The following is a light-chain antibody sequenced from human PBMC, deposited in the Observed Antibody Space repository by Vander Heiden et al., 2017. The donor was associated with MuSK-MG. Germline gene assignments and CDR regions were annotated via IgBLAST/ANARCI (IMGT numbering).Light chain of an antibody. V-gene: IGKV1-9*01. Sequence: DIQLTQSPSFLSASVGDRVTITCRASQGISSYVAWYQQKPGKAPKLLLYAASTLQSGVPSRFSGSGSGTEFTLTISSLQPEDFATYYCQQLNSYPHTFGQGTKLEIK. CDR3: QQLNSYPHT. J-gene: IGKJ2*01. CDR1: QGISSY. CDR2: AAS.